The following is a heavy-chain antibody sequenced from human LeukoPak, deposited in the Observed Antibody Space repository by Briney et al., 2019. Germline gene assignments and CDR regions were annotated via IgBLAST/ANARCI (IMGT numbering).Heavy chain of an antibody. D-gene: IGHD3-22*01. CDR2: IYYSGST. CDR3: ASQYYYDSSGYYYLNWFDP. Sequence: SETLSLTCTVSGGSISSSSYYWGWIRQPPGKGLEWIGSIYYSGSTYYNPSLKSRVTIFVDTSKNQFSLKLSSVTAADTAVYYCASQYYYDSSGYYYLNWFDPWGQGTLVTVPS. CDR1: GGSISSSSYY. J-gene: IGHJ5*02. V-gene: IGHV4-39*01.